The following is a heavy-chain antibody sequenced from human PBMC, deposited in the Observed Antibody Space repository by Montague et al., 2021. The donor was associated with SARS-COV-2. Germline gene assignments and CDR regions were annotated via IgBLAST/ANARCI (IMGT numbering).Heavy chain of an antibody. J-gene: IGHJ3*02. CDR2: ISYVGST. CDR3: ARQGSDYCSSTSCYGADHPFDI. V-gene: IGHV4-59*01. Sequence: SETLSLTCTVSGGIISSYYYSWIRQPPGKALEWIGYISYVGSTXXXPXXXXRVTVSIDTSKNQFSLKLSSVTAADSAVYYCARQGSDYCSSTSCYGADHPFDIWGQGTMVTVSS. D-gene: IGHD2-2*01. CDR1: GGIISSYY.